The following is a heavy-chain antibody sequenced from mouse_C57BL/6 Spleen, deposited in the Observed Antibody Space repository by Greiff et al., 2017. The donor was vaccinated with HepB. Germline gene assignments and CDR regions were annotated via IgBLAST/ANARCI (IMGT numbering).Heavy chain of an antibody. CDR1: GFTFSDYG. J-gene: IGHJ4*01. Sequence: EVQLQESGGGLVKPGGSLKLSCAASGFTFSDYGMHWVRQAPEKGLEWVAYISSGSSTIYYADTVKGRFTISRDNAKNTLFLQMTSLRSEDTAMYYCARPPSYYYGSSYYAMDYWGQGTSVTVSS. CDR2: ISSGSSTI. D-gene: IGHD1-1*01. CDR3: ARPPSYYYGSSYYAMDY. V-gene: IGHV5-17*01.